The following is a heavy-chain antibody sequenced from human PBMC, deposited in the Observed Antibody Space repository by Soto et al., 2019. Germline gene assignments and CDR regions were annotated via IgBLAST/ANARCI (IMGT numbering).Heavy chain of an antibody. J-gene: IGHJ6*02. V-gene: IGHV3-23*01. CDR3: AKVVVTRLFYYYGLDV. CDR2: ISGSGDYT. Sequence: GGSLRLSCAASGFTFSNYAMNWVRQAPGKGLEWVSCISGSGDYTYYADSVRGRFTISRDNSKNTLYLQMSSLRAEDTAVYYCAKVVVTRLFYYYGLDVWGQGTTVTVSS. CDR1: GFTFSNYA. D-gene: IGHD3-22*01.